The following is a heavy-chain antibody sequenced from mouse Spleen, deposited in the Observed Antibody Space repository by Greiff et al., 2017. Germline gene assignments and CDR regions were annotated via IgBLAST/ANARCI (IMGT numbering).Heavy chain of an antibody. CDR2: IHPNSGST. D-gene: IGHD2-10*02. CDR1: GYTFTSYW. V-gene: IGHV1-64*01. J-gene: IGHJ4*01. CDR3: ARDPSPHYYAMDY. Sequence: QVQLQQPGAELVKPGASVKLSCKASGYTFTSYWMHWVKQRPGQGLEWIGMIHPNSGSTNYNEKFKSKATLTVDKSSSTAYTQLSSLTSEDSAVYYCARDPSPHYYAMDYWGQGTSVTVSS.